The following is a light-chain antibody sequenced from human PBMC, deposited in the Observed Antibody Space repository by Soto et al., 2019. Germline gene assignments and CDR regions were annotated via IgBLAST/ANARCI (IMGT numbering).Light chain of an antibody. J-gene: IGKJ1*01. CDR3: RQSLQAET. V-gene: IGKV2-28*01. CDR2: LGS. CDR1: QSLLHSNGYTY. Sequence: IVMTHSPLPLPVTPGEPASITCRSSQSLLHSNGYTYLDWYLQKPGPSPQLLIYLGSNRASGVPDRVSGSGSGTDFTMKVSSVEAEDVGGHYSRQSLQAETFGHGTKV.